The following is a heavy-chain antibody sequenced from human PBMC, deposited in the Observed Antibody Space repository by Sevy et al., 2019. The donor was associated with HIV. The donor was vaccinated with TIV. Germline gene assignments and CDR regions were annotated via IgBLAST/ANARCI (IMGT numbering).Heavy chain of an antibody. Sequence: SETLSLTCTVSGGSISSYYWSWIRQPPGKGLEWIGYIYYSGSTNYNPSLKSRVTISVDTSKNQFSLKLSSVTAADTAVYYCATTENYDFWSGSYYYYRMDVWGQGTTVTVSS. CDR3: ATTENYDFWSGSYYYYRMDV. V-gene: IGHV4-59*01. J-gene: IGHJ6*02. CDR2: IYYSGST. CDR1: GGSISSYY. D-gene: IGHD3-3*01.